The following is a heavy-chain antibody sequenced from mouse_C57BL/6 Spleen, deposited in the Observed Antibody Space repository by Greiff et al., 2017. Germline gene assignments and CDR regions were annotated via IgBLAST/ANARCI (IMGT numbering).Heavy chain of an antibody. V-gene: IGHV1-75*01. Sequence: QVQLQQSGPELVKPGASVKISCKASGYTFTDYYINWVKQRPGQGLEWIGWIFPGSGSTYYNEKFKGKAILTVDKSSRTAYMLLSSLTSEDSAVYFCARSGLNLFFDYWGQGTTLTVSS. D-gene: IGHD1-3*01. J-gene: IGHJ2*01. CDR3: ARSGLNLFFDY. CDR2: IFPGSGST. CDR1: GYTFTDYY.